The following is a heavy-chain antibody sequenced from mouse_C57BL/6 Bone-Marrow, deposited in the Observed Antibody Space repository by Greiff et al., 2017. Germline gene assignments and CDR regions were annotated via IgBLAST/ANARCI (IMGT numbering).Heavy chain of an antibody. V-gene: IGHV5-12*01. CDR3: ARHLYAMDY. CDR1: GFTFSDYY. Sequence: EVNVVESGGGLVQPGGSLKLSCAASGFTFSDYYMYWVRQTPEKRLEWVAYISNGGGSTYYPDTVKGRFTISRDNAKNTLYLQMSRLKSEDTAMYYCARHLYAMDYWGQGTSVTVSS. CDR2: ISNGGGST. J-gene: IGHJ4*01.